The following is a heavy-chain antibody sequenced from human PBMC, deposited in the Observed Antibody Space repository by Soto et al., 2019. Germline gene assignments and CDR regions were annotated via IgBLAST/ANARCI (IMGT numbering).Heavy chain of an antibody. CDR2: IIPIFGTA. Sequence: SVKVSCKASGGTFSSYAISWVRQAPGQGLEWMGGIIPIFGTANYAQKFQGRVTITADKSTSTAYMELSSLRSEDTAVYYCAIERQDCSGGSCYYGMDVWGQGTTVTVSS. CDR3: AIERQDCSGGSCYYGMDV. D-gene: IGHD2-15*01. V-gene: IGHV1-69*06. CDR1: GGTFSSYA. J-gene: IGHJ6*02.